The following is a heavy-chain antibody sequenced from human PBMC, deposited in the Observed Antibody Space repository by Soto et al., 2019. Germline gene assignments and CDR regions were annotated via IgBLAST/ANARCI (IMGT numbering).Heavy chain of an antibody. V-gene: IGHV2-5*02. CDR2: IYWDNDK. J-gene: IGHJ4*02. CDR1: GFSLSTTGVG. CDR3: ARSLWFGELH. D-gene: IGHD3-10*01. Sequence: QITLKESGPTLVKPTQTLTLTCSFSGFSLSTTGVGVGWIRQSPGKALGWLALIYWDNDKRYSPSLKSRVTITEHTSKNQVVLTVTNRDPVATGTYYCARSLWFGELHWGQGALVTVSS.